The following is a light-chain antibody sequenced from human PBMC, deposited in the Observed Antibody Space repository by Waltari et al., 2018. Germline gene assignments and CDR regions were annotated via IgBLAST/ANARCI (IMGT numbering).Light chain of an antibody. CDR3: QVWDGSTVV. Sequence: SFDLTKPLSVSVSLGQTARITCGGNNTGSKNVHWSLQRPGLAPVLVIYADSNRPSGIPERFSGSNSGNTATLTISRVQADDGADYYCQVWDGSTVVFGGGTKLTVV. V-gene: IGLV3-9*01. J-gene: IGLJ2*01. CDR1: NTGSKN. CDR2: ADS.